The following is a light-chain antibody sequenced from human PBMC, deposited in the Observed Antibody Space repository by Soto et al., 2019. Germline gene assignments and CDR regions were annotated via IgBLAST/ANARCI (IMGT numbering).Light chain of an antibody. CDR1: SSDVGGYNY. Sequence: QSALTQPASVSGSPGQSITISCTGTSSDVGGYNYVSWYQQHPGKAPKFMIYDVSNRPSGVSNRFSGSKSGNTASLTISGLQAEDEADSYCCSYTTSNTRQIVFGTGTKLTVL. CDR3: CSYTTSNTRQIV. V-gene: IGLV2-14*01. J-gene: IGLJ1*01. CDR2: DVS.